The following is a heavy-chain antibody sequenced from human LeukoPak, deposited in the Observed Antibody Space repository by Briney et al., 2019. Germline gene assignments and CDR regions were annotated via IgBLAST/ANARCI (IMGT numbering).Heavy chain of an antibody. J-gene: IGHJ4*02. V-gene: IGHV3-23*01. Sequence: PGGSLRLSCTASGFTFSNYGMNWVRQAPGKGLEWVSVISGGGGSTYYADSVMGRFTISRDNSKDTLYLQMNSLRAEDTAVYYCAKVFDVWAGSYPPYYFDSWGQGSLVTVSS. D-gene: IGHD3/OR15-3a*01. CDR3: AKVFDVWAGSYPPYYFDS. CDR1: GFTFSNYG. CDR2: ISGGGGST.